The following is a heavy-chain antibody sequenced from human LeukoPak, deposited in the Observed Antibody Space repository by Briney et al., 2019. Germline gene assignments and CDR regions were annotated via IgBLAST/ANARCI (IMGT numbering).Heavy chain of an antibody. Sequence: GGSLRLSCAASGFTFSSYSMNWVRQAPGKGLEWVSSISSSSSYIYYADSVKGRFTISRDNAKNSLYLQMNSLRAEGTAVYYCARDSEDYYDSSGSKTNWGQGTLVTVSS. CDR3: ARDSEDYYDSSGSKTN. D-gene: IGHD3-22*01. V-gene: IGHV3-21*01. J-gene: IGHJ4*02. CDR2: ISSSSSYI. CDR1: GFTFSSYS.